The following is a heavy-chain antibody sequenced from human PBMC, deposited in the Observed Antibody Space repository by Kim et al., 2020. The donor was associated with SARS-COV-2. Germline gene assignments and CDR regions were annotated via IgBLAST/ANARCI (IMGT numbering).Heavy chain of an antibody. CDR2: IYIRGNT. CDR1: GFSVNTND. CDR3: VRYDWDDTPIDY. D-gene: IGHD3-16*01. J-gene: IGHJ4*02. Sequence: GGSLRLSCAASGFSVNTNDMAWVRQAPRKGLEWVSAIYIRGNTYYAESVKGRLTISRDNSKNTVFLQMNSLRGDDTAIYYCVRYDWDDTPIDYWGQGALVTVSS. V-gene: IGHV3-53*01.